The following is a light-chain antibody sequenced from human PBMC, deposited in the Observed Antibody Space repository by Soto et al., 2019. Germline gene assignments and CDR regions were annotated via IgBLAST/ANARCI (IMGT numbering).Light chain of an antibody. CDR2: DAS. CDR3: QHYGGMWT. Sequence: DIQMTQSPSTLSASVGDRVTITCRASQSITNRLAWYQQKPGKAPKVLIYDASNLEYGVPSRFSGSGFGTEFILTISSLQPDDFATYWCQHYGGMWTVGQGTKVEMK. CDR1: QSITNR. J-gene: IGKJ1*01. V-gene: IGKV1-5*01.